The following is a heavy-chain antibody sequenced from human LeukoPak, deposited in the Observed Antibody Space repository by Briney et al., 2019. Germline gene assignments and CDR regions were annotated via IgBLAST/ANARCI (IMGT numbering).Heavy chain of an antibody. D-gene: IGHD4-17*01. CDR3: ARVSTVTTTFFRTTEYFQH. CDR2: INAGNGNT. CDR1: GYTFTSYA. Sequence: GASVKVSCKASGYTFTSYAMHWVRQAPGQRLEWMGWINAGNGNTKYSQKFQGRVTITRDTSASTAYMELSSLRSEDTAAYYCARVSTVTTTFFRTTEYFQHWGQGTLVTVSS. J-gene: IGHJ1*01. V-gene: IGHV1-3*01.